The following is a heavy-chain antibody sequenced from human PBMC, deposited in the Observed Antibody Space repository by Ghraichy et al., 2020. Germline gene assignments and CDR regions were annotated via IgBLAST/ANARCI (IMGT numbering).Heavy chain of an antibody. D-gene: IGHD5-12*01. CDR1: GFTFSSYS. J-gene: IGHJ4*02. CDR3: ARLGGINLGYEVDY. Sequence: GGSLRLSCAASGFTFSSYSLNWVRQAPGKGLEWVSSVSSTSNYIYYADSVKGRFTISRDNAKNSLYLQMNSLRAEDTTLYYCARLGGINLGYEVDYWGQGTLVTVSS. V-gene: IGHV3-21*01. CDR2: VSSTSNYI.